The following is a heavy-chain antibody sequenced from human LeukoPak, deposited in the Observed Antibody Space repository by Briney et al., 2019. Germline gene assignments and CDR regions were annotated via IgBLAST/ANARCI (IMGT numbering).Heavy chain of an antibody. J-gene: IGHJ4*02. Sequence: GGSLRLSCAASGFSFDDYAMHWVRQAPGKGLEWVSFITWDGGNTYYADSVKGRFTISRDNSKNSLYLQMNSLRAEDTAVYYCARDLMGIAYRGAFYYWGQGTLITVSS. V-gene: IGHV3-43D*03. D-gene: IGHD6-13*01. CDR3: ARDLMGIAYRGAFYY. CDR2: ITWDGGNT. CDR1: GFSFDDYA.